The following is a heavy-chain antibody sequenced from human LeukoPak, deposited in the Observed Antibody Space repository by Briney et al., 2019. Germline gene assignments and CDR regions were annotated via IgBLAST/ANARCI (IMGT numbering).Heavy chain of an antibody. D-gene: IGHD5-24*01. CDR3: ARGRRDGYNLNWYFDL. CDR2: MHNDGST. V-gene: IGHV4-59*11. CDR1: GDSINNLC. Sequence: ETLSLTCTVSGDSINNLCWGWIRQPPGKGLEWIGYMHNDGSTNYNPSLTSRVTISLDTSKNQFSLRLKSVTAADTAMYYCARGRRDGYNLNWYFDLWGRGTVVSVSS. J-gene: IGHJ2*01.